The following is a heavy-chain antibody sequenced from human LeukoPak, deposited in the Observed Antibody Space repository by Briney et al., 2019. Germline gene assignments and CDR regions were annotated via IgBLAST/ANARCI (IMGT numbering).Heavy chain of an antibody. CDR1: GFTFSSYG. CDR2: TSAGGGST. CDR3: AKRSDYGGNWNYFDN. J-gene: IGHJ4*02. D-gene: IGHD4-23*01. V-gene: IGHV3-23*01. Sequence: GGSLRLSCAASGFTFSSYGMSWVRQAPGKGLEWVSATSAGGGSTYYADSVKGRFTTSRDNSKSTLYLQMNTLRAEDTAVYYCAKRSDYGGNWNYFDNWGQGTLVTVSS.